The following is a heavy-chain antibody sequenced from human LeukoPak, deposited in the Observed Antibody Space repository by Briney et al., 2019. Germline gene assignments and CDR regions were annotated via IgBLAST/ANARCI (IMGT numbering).Heavy chain of an antibody. CDR2: ISAYNGNT. V-gene: IGHV1-18*01. J-gene: IGHJ4*02. Sequence: AASVKVSCKASGYTFTSYGISWVRQAPGQGLEWMGWISAYNGNTNYAQKLQGRVTMTTDTSTSTAYMELRSLRSDDTAVYYCARALYIASAPGGFDYWGQGTLVTVSS. CDR3: ARALYIASAPGGFDY. CDR1: GYTFTSYG. D-gene: IGHD3-16*01.